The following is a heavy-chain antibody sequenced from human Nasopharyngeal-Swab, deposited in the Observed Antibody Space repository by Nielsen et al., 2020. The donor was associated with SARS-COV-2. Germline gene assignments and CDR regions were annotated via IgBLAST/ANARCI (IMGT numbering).Heavy chain of an antibody. D-gene: IGHD3-3*01. CDR2: IYSGGST. Sequence: GGSLRLSCAASGFTVSSNYMSWVRQAPGKGLEWVSVIYSGGSTYYADSVKGRFTISRDNSKNTLYLQMNSLRAEDTAVYYCAGPPYYDFWSGYHFDYWGQGTLVTVSS. V-gene: IGHV3-66*01. CDR1: GFTVSSNY. J-gene: IGHJ4*02. CDR3: AGPPYYDFWSGYHFDY.